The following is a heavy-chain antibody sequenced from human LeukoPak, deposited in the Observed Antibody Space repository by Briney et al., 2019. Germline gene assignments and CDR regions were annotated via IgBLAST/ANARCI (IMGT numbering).Heavy chain of an antibody. CDR1: GFTFSSYW. CDR2: IKQDGSEK. Sequence: GGSLRLSCAASGFTFSSYWMSWVRQAPGKGLEWVANIKQDGSEKYYVDSVKGRFTISRDNAKNSLYLQMNSLRAEDTAVYYCARGPWFGYYYMDVWGKGTTVTVSS. CDR3: ARGPWFGYYYMDV. J-gene: IGHJ6*03. D-gene: IGHD3-10*01. V-gene: IGHV3-7*01.